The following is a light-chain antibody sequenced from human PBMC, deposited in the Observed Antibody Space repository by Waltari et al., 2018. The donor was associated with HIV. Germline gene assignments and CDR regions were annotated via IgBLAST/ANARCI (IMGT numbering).Light chain of an antibody. CDR3: AAWDDSLSAWL. J-gene: IGLJ2*01. Sequence: QSVLTQPPSASGTPGQRVTISCSGSSSNIVTNYVSWYKQFPGTAPELVVYHTNHRPLGVPDRCSGSKSGTSASLAISVLRSEDEADYYCAAWDDSLSAWLFGGGTRLNVL. V-gene: IGLV1-47*01. CDR2: HTN. CDR1: SSNIVTNY.